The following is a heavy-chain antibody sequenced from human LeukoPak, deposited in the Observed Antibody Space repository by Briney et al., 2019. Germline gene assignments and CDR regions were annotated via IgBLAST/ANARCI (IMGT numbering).Heavy chain of an antibody. CDR1: GGSISSFY. Sequence: PSETLSLTCTVSGGSISSFYWTWLRQPPGKGLEWVGYVYYSGTTNYNPSLKSRVTMSVDTSKNQFSLNLNSVTAADAAVYYCASGGRYYDSRGLNFFDPWGQGSLVTVSS. CDR3: ASGGRYYDSRGLNFFDP. CDR2: VYYSGTT. D-gene: IGHD3-22*01. V-gene: IGHV4-59*01. J-gene: IGHJ5*02.